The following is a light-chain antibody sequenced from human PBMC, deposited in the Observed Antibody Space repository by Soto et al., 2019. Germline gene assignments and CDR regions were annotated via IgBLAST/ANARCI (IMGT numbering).Light chain of an antibody. J-gene: IGKJ1*01. CDR3: LKYTKDAPGT. Sequence: DIQMTQPPSSLSASVGDRVTLTCRASQDISQYLAWYQQRPGKVPKLLIYYASTLQSGVPSRFSGSGSETEFTLTISNLQPEDVATYYCLKYTKDAPGTFGQGTKVEI. V-gene: IGKV1-27*01. CDR2: YAS. CDR1: QDISQY.